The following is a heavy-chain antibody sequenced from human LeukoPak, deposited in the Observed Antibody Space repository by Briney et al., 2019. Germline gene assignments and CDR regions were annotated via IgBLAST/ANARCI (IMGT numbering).Heavy chain of an antibody. CDR3: ARVLAYPDAFDI. D-gene: IGHD3-3*01. V-gene: IGHV4-34*01. Sequence: SETLSLTCAVYGGSFSGYYWSWIRQPPGKGLEWIGEINHSGSTNYNPSLKSRVTISVDTSKNQFSLKLSSVTAADTAVYYCARVLAYPDAFDIWGQGTMVTVSS. J-gene: IGHJ3*02. CDR1: GGSFSGYY. CDR2: INHSGST.